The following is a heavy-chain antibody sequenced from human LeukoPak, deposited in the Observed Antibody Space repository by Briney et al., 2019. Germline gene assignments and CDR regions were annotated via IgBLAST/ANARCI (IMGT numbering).Heavy chain of an antibody. V-gene: IGHV3-23*01. D-gene: IGHD5-24*01. Sequence: GGSLRLSCAASGFTFSSYAMSWVRQASGKGLEWVSAISGSGGSTYYADSVKGRFTISRDNSKNTLYLQMNSLRAEDTAVYYCAKGQRDGYNYGAFDIWGQGTMVTVSS. CDR1: GFTFSSYA. CDR2: ISGSGGST. CDR3: AKGQRDGYNYGAFDI. J-gene: IGHJ3*02.